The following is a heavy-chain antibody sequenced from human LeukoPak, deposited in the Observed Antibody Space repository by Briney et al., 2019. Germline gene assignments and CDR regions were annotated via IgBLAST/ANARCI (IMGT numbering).Heavy chain of an antibody. D-gene: IGHD3-3*01. J-gene: IGHJ4*02. CDR1: GYSISSGYY. Sequence: PSETLSLTCTVSGYSISSGYYWGWIRQPPGKGLEWIGSIYHSGSTYYNPSLKSRVTISVDTSKNQFSLKLSSVTAADTAVYYCARVGITIFGVVIHYFDYWGQGTLVTVSS. CDR3: ARVGITIFGVVIHYFDY. CDR2: IYHSGST. V-gene: IGHV4-38-2*02.